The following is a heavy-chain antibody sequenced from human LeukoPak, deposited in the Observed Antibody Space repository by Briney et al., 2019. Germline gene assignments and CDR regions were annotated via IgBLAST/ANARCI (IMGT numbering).Heavy chain of an antibody. CDR1: GGSFSGYY. CDR2: INHSGST. CDR3: ARALDTGDY. Sequence: SETLSLTCAVYGGSFSGYYWSWIRQPPGKGLEWIGEINHSGSTNYNPSLKSRVTISVDTSKNQFSLKLSSVTAADTAVYYCARALDTGDYWGQGTLVIVSS. J-gene: IGHJ4*02. V-gene: IGHV4-34*01. D-gene: IGHD5-18*01.